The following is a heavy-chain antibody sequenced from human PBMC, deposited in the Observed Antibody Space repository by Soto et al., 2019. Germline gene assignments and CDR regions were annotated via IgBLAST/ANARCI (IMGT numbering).Heavy chain of an antibody. V-gene: IGHV2-5*02. J-gene: IGHJ5*01. D-gene: IGHD6-19*01. CDR2: IYWDDGK. CDR1: GFSFSTSGVG. CDR3: AHRGWLGDNWFDP. Sequence: QITLKESGPTLVKPTQTITLNCSFSGFSFSTSGVGVGWIRQPPGKALEWLALIYWDDGKRYSPSLKSRLTITKDTSKNQVVLTMTNIDPVDTATYYCAHRGWLGDNWFDPWGQGTLVTVSS.